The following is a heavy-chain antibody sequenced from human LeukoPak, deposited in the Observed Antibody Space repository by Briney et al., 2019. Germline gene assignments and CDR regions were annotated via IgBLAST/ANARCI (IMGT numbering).Heavy chain of an antibody. CDR1: GFTFSNYV. V-gene: IGHV3-23*01. CDR3: AKVRSYYDILTGYTDFDY. J-gene: IGHJ4*02. CDR2: VSRNGGAST. D-gene: IGHD3-9*01. Sequence: GGSLRLSCAASGFTFSNYVMTWVRQAPGKGLEWVSAVSRNGGASTYYADSVKGRFTISRDNSKNTLYLQMNSLRAEDTAVYYCAKVRSYYDILTGYTDFDYWGQGTLVTVSS.